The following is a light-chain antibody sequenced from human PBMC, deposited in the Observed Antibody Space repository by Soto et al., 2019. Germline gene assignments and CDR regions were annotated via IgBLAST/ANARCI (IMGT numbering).Light chain of an antibody. CDR3: LQYNSLYT. CDR2: KTS. CDR1: QGLSGW. J-gene: IGKJ2*01. Sequence: DIQMTQSPSTLSASVGDRVTITCRASQGLSGWLAWYQQKPGKAPKLLIYKTSSLESGVPSRFSGSGSGTEFTLTIRSLKPDDFATYYCLQYNSLYTFGQGTKLEIK. V-gene: IGKV1-5*03.